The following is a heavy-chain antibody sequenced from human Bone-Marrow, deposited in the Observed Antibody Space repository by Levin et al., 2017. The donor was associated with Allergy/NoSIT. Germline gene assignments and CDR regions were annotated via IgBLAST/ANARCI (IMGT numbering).Heavy chain of an antibody. J-gene: IGHJ4*02. Sequence: HPGGSLRLSCAASGFLFNNSGIHWVRQAPGRGLEWLAVIFYDGKHKFYGEAVQGRFTVSRDNSKNTAYLHMTNLRLDDTALYFCARDRYNGNLDFWGQGTQVSVSS. V-gene: IGHV3-33*01. CDR3: ARDRYNGNLDF. CDR2: IFYDGKHK. CDR1: GFLFNNSG. D-gene: IGHD5-12*01.